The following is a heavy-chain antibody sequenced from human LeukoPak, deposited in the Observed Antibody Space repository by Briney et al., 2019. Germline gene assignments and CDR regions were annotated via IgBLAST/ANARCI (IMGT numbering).Heavy chain of an antibody. CDR2: IYPGDSDT. V-gene: IGHV5-51*01. CDR3: ARRPALRYRDDY. Sequence: ESLKISRKGSGYSFTSYWFGWVGQMPGKGLEWMGIIYPGDSDTRYSPSFQGQVTNRADKSISTAYLQWSSLKASDTAMYYCARRPALRYRDDYWGQGTLVTVSS. CDR1: GYSFTSYW. D-gene: IGHD4-17*01. J-gene: IGHJ4*02.